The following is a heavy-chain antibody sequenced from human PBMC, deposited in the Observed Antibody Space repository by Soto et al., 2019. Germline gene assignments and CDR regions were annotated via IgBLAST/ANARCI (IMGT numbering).Heavy chain of an antibody. CDR1: GFTFSSYW. V-gene: IGHV3-7*01. J-gene: IGHJ6*03. D-gene: IGHD2-2*01. Sequence: PGGSLRLSCAASGFTFSSYWMSWVRQAPGKGLEWVANIKQDGSEKYYVDSVKGRFTISRDNAKNSLYLQMNSLRAEDTAVYYCATLVVVPAAMPGYMAVWGKGTTVTVSS. CDR3: ATLVVVPAAMPGYMAV. CDR2: IKQDGSEK.